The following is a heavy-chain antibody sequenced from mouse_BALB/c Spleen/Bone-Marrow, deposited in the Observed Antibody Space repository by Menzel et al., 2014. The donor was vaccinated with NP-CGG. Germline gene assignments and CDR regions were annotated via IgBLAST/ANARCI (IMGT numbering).Heavy chain of an antibody. D-gene: IGHD2-10*02. CDR3: NEGYGNYGY. V-gene: IGHV14-4*02. Sequence: VQLKQSGAAFVRSGASVKSSCTASGFNIIDYYMHWVKQRPEQGLEWIGWIDPENGDTEYAPMFQGNATMTAATSTNTAFLQLSSLTSEYTAVYYRNEGYGNYGYWGQGTTLTVSS. CDR2: IDPENGDT. CDR1: GFNIIDYY. J-gene: IGHJ2*01.